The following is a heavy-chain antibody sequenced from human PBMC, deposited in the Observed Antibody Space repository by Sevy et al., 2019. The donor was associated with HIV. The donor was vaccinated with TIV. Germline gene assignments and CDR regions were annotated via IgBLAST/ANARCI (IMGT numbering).Heavy chain of an antibody. CDR1: GFTFSVYR. V-gene: IGHV3-30*04. CDR2: ISYDGRNNK. D-gene: IGHD3-16*01. J-gene: IGHJ4*02. Sequence: QPGGSPRLSCAASGFTFSVYRMHWVRQAPGKGLERVAVISYDGRNNKYNADSMKGRVTISRDNSKNTVYLQMNSLRAEDTDIYYCARDRGEIRSSAFDYWGQGTLVTVSS. CDR3: ARDRGEIRSSAFDY.